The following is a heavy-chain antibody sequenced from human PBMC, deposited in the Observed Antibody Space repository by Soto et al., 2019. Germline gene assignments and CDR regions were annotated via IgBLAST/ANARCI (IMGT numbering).Heavy chain of an antibody. Sequence: QVQLVQSGAEVKKPGASVKVSCKASGYTFTSYGISWVRQAPGQGLEWMGWISAYNGNTNYAQKLQGRVTMTTDTSTSTAYTELRSLRSDDTAVYYCARDRRAYCGGDCYPDYWGQGTLVTVSS. CDR2: ISAYNGNT. CDR3: ARDRRAYCGGDCYPDY. D-gene: IGHD2-21*02. V-gene: IGHV1-18*01. J-gene: IGHJ4*02. CDR1: GYTFTSYG.